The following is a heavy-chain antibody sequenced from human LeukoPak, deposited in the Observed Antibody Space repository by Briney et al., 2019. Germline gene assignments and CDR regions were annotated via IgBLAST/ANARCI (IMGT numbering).Heavy chain of an antibody. D-gene: IGHD6-13*01. V-gene: IGHV3-23*01. CDR1: GFTFSSCA. Sequence: GGSLRLSCAASGFTFSSCAMSWVRQAPGKGLEWVSVISGSGGSTYYADSVKGRFTISRDNSKNTLYLQMNSLRAEDTAVYYCARGLSIAAAGTGFDYWGQGTLVTVSS. CDR3: ARGLSIAAAGTGFDY. J-gene: IGHJ4*02. CDR2: ISGSGGST.